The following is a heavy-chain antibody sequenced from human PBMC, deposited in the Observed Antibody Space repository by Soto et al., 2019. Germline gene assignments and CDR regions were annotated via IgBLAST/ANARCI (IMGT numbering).Heavy chain of an antibody. V-gene: IGHV1-2*02. CDR2: INPNSGGT. J-gene: IGHJ3*02. D-gene: IGHD2-15*01. CDR1: GYTFTGYY. CDR3: ARPSRGYCSGGSCGSSDAFDI. Sequence: ASVKVSCKASGYTFTGYYMHWVRQAPGHGLEWMGWINPNSGGTNYAQKFQGRVTMTRDTSISTAYMELSRLRSDDTAVYYCARPSRGYCSGGSCGSSDAFDIWGQGTMVTVSS.